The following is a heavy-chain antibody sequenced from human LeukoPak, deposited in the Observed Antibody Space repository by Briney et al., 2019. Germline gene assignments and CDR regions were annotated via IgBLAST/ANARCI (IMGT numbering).Heavy chain of an antibody. CDR2: MNPISCNT. D-gene: IGHD3-3*01. V-gene: IGHV1-8*01. J-gene: IGHJ6*03. CDR3: ARGIISIHYYYYMDV. Sequence: GASVKDSCKASGYTFTRYVIHWVRQATGQGLEWMGWMNPISCNTGYAQKFQGRVTMTRNSSISTAYMQLSSLRSEDTAVYYCARGIISIHYYYYMDVWGKGTTVTVS. CDR1: GYTFTRYV.